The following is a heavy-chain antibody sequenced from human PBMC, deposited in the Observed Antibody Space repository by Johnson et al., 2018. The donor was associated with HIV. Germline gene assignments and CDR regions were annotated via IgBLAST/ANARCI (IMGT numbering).Heavy chain of an antibody. V-gene: IGHV3-30*04. J-gene: IGHJ3*02. Sequence: VQLVESGGGVVQPGRSLRLSCAASGFTFSTYAMHWVRQTPGKGLEWVAIISYDGSNKYYADSVKGRFTISRDNSKNTVYLQMNTLRAEDTAVYYCASIPPPKLDGAFDIWGQGTMVTVSS. CDR3: ASIPPPKLDGAFDI. D-gene: IGHD5-24*01. CDR2: ISYDGSNK. CDR1: GFTFSTYA.